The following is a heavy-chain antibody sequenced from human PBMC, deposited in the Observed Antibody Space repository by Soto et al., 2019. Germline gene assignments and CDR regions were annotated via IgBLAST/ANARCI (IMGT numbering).Heavy chain of an antibody. Sequence: SETLSLTCTVSGGSISSGDYYWSWIRQPPGKGLEWVGYIYYSGSTYYNPSLKSRVTISVDTSKNQFSLKLSSVTAADTAVYYCAREHTGSTEGNYGMDVWGQGTTVT. V-gene: IGHV4-30-4*01. J-gene: IGHJ6*02. CDR3: AREHTGSTEGNYGMDV. CDR2: IYYSGST. CDR1: GGSISSGDYY. D-gene: IGHD2-21*02.